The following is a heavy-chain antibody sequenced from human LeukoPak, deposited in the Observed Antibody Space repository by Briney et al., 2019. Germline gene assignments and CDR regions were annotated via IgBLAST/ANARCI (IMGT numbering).Heavy chain of an antibody. J-gene: IGHJ4*02. CDR3: ARTPYSSGWENDY. D-gene: IGHD6-19*01. CDR1: GFTFSSYG. CDR2: IWHDGTKK. Sequence: PWGSLRLSCAASGFTFSSYGMHWVRQAPGKGLEWVALIWHDGTKKYYADSVKGRFTISRDNSKNTPYLQMNSLSPEDTAVYYCARTPYSSGWENDYWGQGTLVTVSS. V-gene: IGHV3-33*01.